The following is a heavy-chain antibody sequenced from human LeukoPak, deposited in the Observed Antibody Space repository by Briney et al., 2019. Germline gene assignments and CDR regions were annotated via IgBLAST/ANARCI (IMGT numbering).Heavy chain of an antibody. D-gene: IGHD1-26*01. CDR2: IYTSGST. J-gene: IGHJ3*02. V-gene: IGHV4-4*07. CDR1: GGSISSYY. Sequence: SETLSLTCTVSGGSISSYYWSWIRQPAGKGLEWIGRIYTSGSTNYNPSLKSRVTMSVDMSKNHFSLNLSSVTAADTAVYYCARDTLSLVGVDAFDIWGQGTMVTVSS. CDR3: ARDTLSLVGVDAFDI.